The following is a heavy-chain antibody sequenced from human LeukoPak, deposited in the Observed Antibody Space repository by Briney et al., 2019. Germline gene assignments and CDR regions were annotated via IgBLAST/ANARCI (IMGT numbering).Heavy chain of an antibody. CDR3: AREWGTYYYDSSGYYAFDI. V-gene: IGHV1-18*01. CDR2: ISAYNGNT. D-gene: IGHD3-22*01. Sequence: GASVKVSCKASGYTFSAYYIHWVRQAPGQGLEWMGWISAYNGNTNYAQKLQGRVTMTTDTSTSTAYMELRSLRSDDTAVYYCAREWGTYYYDSSGYYAFDIWGQGTMVTVSS. J-gene: IGHJ3*02. CDR1: GYTFSAYY.